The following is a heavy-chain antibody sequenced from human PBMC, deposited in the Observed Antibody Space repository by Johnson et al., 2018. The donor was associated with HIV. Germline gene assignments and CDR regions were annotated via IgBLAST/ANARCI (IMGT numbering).Heavy chain of an antibody. Sequence: VQLVEYGGGLVQPGGSLRLSCAASGFTVSSNYMSWVRQAPGKGLEWVSVIYSGGSTYYADSVKGRFTISRDNSKNTLYLQMNSLRAEDTAVYYCAREGASAVRYSSSWYGHDALDIWGQGTMVTVSS. V-gene: IGHV3-66*01. CDR2: IYSGGST. CDR3: AREGASAVRYSSSWYGHDALDI. CDR1: GFTVSSNY. J-gene: IGHJ3*02. D-gene: IGHD6-13*01.